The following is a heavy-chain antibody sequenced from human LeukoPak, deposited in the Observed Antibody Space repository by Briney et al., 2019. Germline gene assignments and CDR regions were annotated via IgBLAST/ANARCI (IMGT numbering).Heavy chain of an antibody. CDR2: IGSAGDT. Sequence: GGSLRLSCAASGYTLSSFDMHWVRQATGKGLEWVSAIGSAGDTYYPGSVKGRFTISRENAKNSLYLQMNSLTAGGTAVYYCARTLVTAAGYYYYMDVWGKGTTVTVSS. CDR1: GYTLSSFD. CDR3: ARTLVTAAGYYYYMDV. D-gene: IGHD2-15*01. J-gene: IGHJ6*03. V-gene: IGHV3-13*01.